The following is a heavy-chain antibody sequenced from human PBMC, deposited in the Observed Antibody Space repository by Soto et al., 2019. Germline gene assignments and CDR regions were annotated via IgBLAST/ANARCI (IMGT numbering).Heavy chain of an antibody. D-gene: IGHD6-6*01. V-gene: IGHV1-69*13. CDR3: ASLTIAARYFDY. CDR1: GGTFSSYA. J-gene: IGHJ4*02. Sequence: SVKVSCKAPGGTFSSYAICWVRQAPGQGLEWMGGIIPIFGTANYAQKFQGRVTITADESTSTAYMELSSLRSEDTAVYYCASLTIAARYFDYWGQGTLVTVSS. CDR2: IIPIFGTA.